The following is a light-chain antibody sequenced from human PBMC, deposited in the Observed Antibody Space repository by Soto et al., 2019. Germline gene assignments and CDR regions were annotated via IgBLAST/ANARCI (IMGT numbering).Light chain of an antibody. V-gene: IGLV2-14*03. J-gene: IGLJ3*02. CDR2: DVS. CDR1: SSDVGAYNF. Sequence: QSALTQPASVSGSPGQSITISCTGTSSDVGAYNFVSWYHHNPGKAPKLMIYDVSDRHSGVSNRFSGSKSGNTASLTISGLQAEDEADYYCSSFTRSNTALFGGGTKVTVL. CDR3: SSFTRSNTAL.